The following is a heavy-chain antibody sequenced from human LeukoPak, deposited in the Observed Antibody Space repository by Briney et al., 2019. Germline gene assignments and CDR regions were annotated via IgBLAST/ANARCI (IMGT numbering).Heavy chain of an antibody. D-gene: IGHD6-25*01. CDR2: ISSSSSYI. V-gene: IGHV3-21*06. CDR1: GFTFSSYS. Sequence: AGGSLRLSCAASGFTFSSYSMNWVRQAPGKGLEWVSSISSSSSYIYYADSVKGRFTISRDNAKNSLYLQMDSLRVEDTGLYYCAREAADDYYYYYMDVWGKGTTVTVSS. J-gene: IGHJ6*03. CDR3: AREAADDYYYYYMDV.